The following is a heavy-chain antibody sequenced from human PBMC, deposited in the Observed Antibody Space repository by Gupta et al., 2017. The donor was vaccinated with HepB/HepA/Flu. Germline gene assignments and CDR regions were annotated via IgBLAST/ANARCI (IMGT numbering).Heavy chain of an antibody. CDR1: GFTFSSYG. CDR3: AREGCEVGPEKFDP. J-gene: IGHJ5*02. Sequence: QVQLVESGGGVVQPGRSLRLSCAASGFTFSSYGMHWVRQAPGKGLEWVAVIWYEGSNKYYADAVKGRFTISRENSKNTLYLQMKRVRAEETAVYYCAREGCEVGPEKFDPGGQGTLVTVSS. CDR2: IWYEGSNK. D-gene: IGHD1-14*01. V-gene: IGHV3-33*01.